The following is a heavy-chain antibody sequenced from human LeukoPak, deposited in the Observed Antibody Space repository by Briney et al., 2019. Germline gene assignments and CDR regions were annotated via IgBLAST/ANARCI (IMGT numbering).Heavy chain of an antibody. D-gene: IGHD6-13*01. CDR3: ATSVPSIIAADT. Sequence: GASVKVSCKVSGYTLTELSMHWVRQAPGKGLEWVGGFDPEDGETIYAQKFQGRVTMTEDTSTDTAYMELSSLRSEDTAVYYCATSVPSIIAADTWGQGTLVTVSS. J-gene: IGHJ4*02. V-gene: IGHV1-24*01. CDR1: GYTLTELS. CDR2: FDPEDGET.